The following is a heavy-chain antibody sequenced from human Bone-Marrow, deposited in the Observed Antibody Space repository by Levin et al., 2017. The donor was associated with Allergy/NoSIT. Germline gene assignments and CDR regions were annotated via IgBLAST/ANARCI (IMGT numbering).Heavy chain of an antibody. J-gene: IGHJ6*02. CDR3: ARDSLIAAGTLKRYYYYYGMDV. V-gene: IGHV3-33*01. CDR1: GFTFSSYG. Sequence: LSLTCAASGFTFSSYGMHWVRQAPGKGLEWVAVIWYDGSNKYYADSVKGRFTISRDNSKNTLYLQMNSLRAEDTAVYYCARDSLIAAGTLKRYYYYYGMDVWGQGTTVTVSS. D-gene: IGHD6-13*01. CDR2: IWYDGSNK.